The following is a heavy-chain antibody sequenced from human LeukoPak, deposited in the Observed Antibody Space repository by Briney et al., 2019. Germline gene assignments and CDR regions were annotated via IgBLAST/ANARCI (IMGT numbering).Heavy chain of an antibody. D-gene: IGHD3-22*01. Sequence: PSQRLSPTCPLASRSVSISCYYCGWIRQPPGTGLDWIGSFYYSGSTHYNPSLRSRVTISVDTSKNQLSLKLNSVTAADTAVYFCVGHSSDYRLGRFDIWGRGTTVTVSS. CDR3: VGHSSDYRLGRFDI. CDR2: FYYSGST. CDR1: SRSVSISCYY. J-gene: IGHJ3*02. V-gene: IGHV4-39*01.